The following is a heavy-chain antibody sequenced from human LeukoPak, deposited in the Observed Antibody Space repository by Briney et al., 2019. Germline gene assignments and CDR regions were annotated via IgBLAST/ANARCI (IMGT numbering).Heavy chain of an antibody. CDR1: GGSISSGGYY. D-gene: IGHD3-3*01. CDR2: IYYSGST. CDR3: ARGTRKYYDFWSGYYWFDP. V-gene: IGHV4-31*03. J-gene: IGHJ5*02. Sequence: SETLSLTCTVSGGSISSGGYYWSWIRQHPGKGLEWIGYIYYSGSTYYNPSLKSRVTISVDTSKNQFSLKLSSVTAADTAVYYCARGTRKYYDFWSGYYWFDPWGQGTLVTVSS.